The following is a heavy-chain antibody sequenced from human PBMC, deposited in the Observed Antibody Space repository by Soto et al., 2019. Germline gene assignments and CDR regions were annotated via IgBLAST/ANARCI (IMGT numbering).Heavy chain of an antibody. Sequence: QVQLQESGPGLVKASETLSLTCVVSGYSISRGYYWGWIRQPPGKGLEWIGSIHHRGNTYYHPSRKRRVTISLDASKNQCSLKLNSVTAADTAVYFCARDDVDSGGSSIDYWGHGTLVTVSS. CDR2: IHHRGNT. J-gene: IGHJ4*01. V-gene: IGHV4-38-2*02. D-gene: IGHD3-22*01. CDR3: ARDDVDSGGSSIDY. CDR1: GYSISRGYY.